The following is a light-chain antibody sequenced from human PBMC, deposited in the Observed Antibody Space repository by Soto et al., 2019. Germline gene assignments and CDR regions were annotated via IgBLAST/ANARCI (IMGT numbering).Light chain of an antibody. CDR3: LSYAGNYIYV. J-gene: IGLJ1*01. CDR1: SSDIGTYNA. Sequence: ALTQPRSVSGSPGQSVTISCTGTSSDIGTYNAVSWYQQNPGKAPKMMIFDVTKRPSGVPDRFSGSKSGNTASLTISGLQAEDEADYFCLSYAGNYIYVFGTGTKVTVL. V-gene: IGLV2-11*01. CDR2: DVT.